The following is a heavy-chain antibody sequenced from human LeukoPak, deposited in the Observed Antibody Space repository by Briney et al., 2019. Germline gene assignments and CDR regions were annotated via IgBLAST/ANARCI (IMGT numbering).Heavy chain of an antibody. J-gene: IGHJ1*01. V-gene: IGHV4-34*01. D-gene: IGHD3-3*01. CDR1: GGSFSGYY. CDR2: INHSGST. Sequence: PSETLSLTCAVYGGSFSGYYWSWIRQPPGKGLEWIGEINHSGSTNYNPSLKSRVTISVDRSKNQFSLKLSSVTAADTAVYYCASPEGDFWSGYAGYFQHWGQGTLVTVSS. CDR3: ASPEGDFWSGYAGYFQH.